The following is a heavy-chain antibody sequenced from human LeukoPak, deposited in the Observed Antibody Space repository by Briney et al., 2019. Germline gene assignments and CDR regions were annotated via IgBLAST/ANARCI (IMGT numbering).Heavy chain of an antibody. CDR1: GGIFSSYA. CDR2: MNPNSGNT. J-gene: IGHJ6*02. Sequence: ASVKVSCKASGGIFSSYAISWVRQATGQGLEWMGWMNPNSGNTGYAQKFQGRVTMTRNTSISTAYMELSSLRSEDTAVYYCARIHRDYYYYYGMDVWGQGTTVTVSS. V-gene: IGHV1-8*02. CDR3: ARIHRDYYYYYGMDV.